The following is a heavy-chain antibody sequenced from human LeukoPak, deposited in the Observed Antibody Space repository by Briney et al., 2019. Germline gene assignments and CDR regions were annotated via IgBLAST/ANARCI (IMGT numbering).Heavy chain of an antibody. CDR1: GYTFTAYY. V-gene: IGHV1-2*02. CDR2: INPNSGGT. Sequence: ASVKVSCTASGYTFTAYYMHWVRQAPGQGLEWMGWINPNSGGTNYAQKFQGRVTMTRDTSTSTVYMELSSLRSEDTAVYYCAMVAATYFGYFDLWGGGTRV. J-gene: IGHJ2*01. CDR3: AMVAATYFGYFDL. D-gene: IGHD2-15*01.